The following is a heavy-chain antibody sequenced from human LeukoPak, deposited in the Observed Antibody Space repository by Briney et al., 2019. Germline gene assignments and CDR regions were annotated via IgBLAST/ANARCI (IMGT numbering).Heavy chain of an antibody. Sequence: GASVKVSCKASGYTFTSYGISWVRQAPGQGLEWMGWISAYNGNTNYAQKLQGRVTMTTDTSTSTAYMELRSLRSDDTAVYYCARDLRYYDFWSDVTHFDCWGQGTLVTVSS. J-gene: IGHJ4*02. V-gene: IGHV1-18*01. D-gene: IGHD3-3*01. CDR2: ISAYNGNT. CDR3: ARDLRYYDFWSDVTHFDC. CDR1: GYTFTSYG.